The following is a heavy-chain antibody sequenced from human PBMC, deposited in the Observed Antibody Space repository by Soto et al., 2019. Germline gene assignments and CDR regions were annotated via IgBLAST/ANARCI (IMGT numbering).Heavy chain of an antibody. D-gene: IGHD3-16*02. CDR2: IIPMHAIT. Sequence: SVTVSCQASGYTFTSYGISWVRQAPGQGLEWMGRIIPMHAITNYAQKFQDRVTITTDKSTGTAYLQMNSLKTEDTAVYYCVTYDYIWGSSRYRWAYWGPGTLVTVSS. CDR3: VTYDYIWGSSRYRWAY. V-gene: IGHV1-69*04. J-gene: IGHJ4*02. CDR1: GYTFTSYG.